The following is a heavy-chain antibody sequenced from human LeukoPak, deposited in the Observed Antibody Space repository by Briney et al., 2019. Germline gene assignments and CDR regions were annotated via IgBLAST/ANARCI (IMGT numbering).Heavy chain of an antibody. J-gene: IGHJ6*02. CDR1: GFTFSNAW. CDR2: IRSKADGGTT. V-gene: IGHV3-15*07. D-gene: IGHD5-12*01. Sequence: PGGSLRLSCAASGFTFSNAWMNWVRQAPGKGLEWVGHIRSKADGGTTDYAAPVKGRFTISRDDSKNTLYLQMNSLKTEDTALYYCTTDQFLRSTTYYGMDVWGQGTTVTVSS. CDR3: TTDQFLRSTTYYGMDV.